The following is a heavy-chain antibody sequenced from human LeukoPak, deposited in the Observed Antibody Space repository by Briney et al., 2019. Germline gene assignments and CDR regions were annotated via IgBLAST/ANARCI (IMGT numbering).Heavy chain of an antibody. CDR3: ARRDTAMVRYAFDI. Sequence: ESGGSLRLSCAASGFTFSSYSMNWVRQAPGKGLEWVSSISSSSSYIYYADSVKGRFTISRDNAKNSLYLQMNSLRAEDTAVYYCARRDTAMVRYAFDIWGQGTMVTVSS. J-gene: IGHJ3*02. CDR2: ISSSSSYI. D-gene: IGHD5-18*01. CDR1: GFTFSSYS. V-gene: IGHV3-21*01.